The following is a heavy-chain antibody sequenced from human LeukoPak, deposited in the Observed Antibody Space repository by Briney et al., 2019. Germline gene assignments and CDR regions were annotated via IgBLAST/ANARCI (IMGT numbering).Heavy chain of an antibody. Sequence: GESLKISCKGSGYNFTSHWIGWVRPMPGKGLEWVGIIYPGDSDSRQSPSLRGQVTISADKSINTASLQWNSLKASDTAMYYCARGHHVVVATATWASDAFDLWGQGTMVTVSS. J-gene: IGHJ3*01. CDR2: IYPGDSDS. CDR3: ARGHHVVVATATWASDAFDL. V-gene: IGHV5-51*01. CDR1: GYNFTSHW. D-gene: IGHD2-21*02.